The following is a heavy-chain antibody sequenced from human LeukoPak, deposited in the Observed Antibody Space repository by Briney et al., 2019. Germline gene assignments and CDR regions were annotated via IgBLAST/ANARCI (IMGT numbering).Heavy chain of an antibody. V-gene: IGHV4-39*01. CDR1: GDSISISSYY. J-gene: IGHJ4*02. Sequence: PSETLSLTCTVSGDSISISSYYWGWIRQPPGKGLEWIGNIYYSGSTYYNPSLKSRVTISVDTSKNQFSLKLTSVTAADTAVYYCARRMWHSSGWSFDYWGQGTLVTVSS. D-gene: IGHD6-19*01. CDR3: ARRMWHSSGWSFDY. CDR2: IYYSGST.